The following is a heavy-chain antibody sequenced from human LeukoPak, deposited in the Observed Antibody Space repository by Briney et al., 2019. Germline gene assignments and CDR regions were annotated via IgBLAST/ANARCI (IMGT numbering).Heavy chain of an antibody. D-gene: IGHD6-25*01. CDR1: GYTFTGYY. CDR2: INPNSGGT. V-gene: IGHV1-2*04. CDR3: ARDPQRLPKVYYGMDV. Sequence: ASVKVSCKASGYTFTGYYMHWLRQAPGQGLEWMGWINPNSGGTNYAQKFQGWVTMTRDTSISTAYMELSRLRSDDTAVYYCARDPQRLPKVYYGMDVWGQGTTVTVSS. J-gene: IGHJ6*02.